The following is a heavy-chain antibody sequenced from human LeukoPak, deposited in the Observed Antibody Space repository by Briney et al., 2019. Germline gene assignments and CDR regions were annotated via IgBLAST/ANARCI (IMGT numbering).Heavy chain of an antibody. Sequence: GGSLRLSCAASGFTFSSYTMNWVRQAPGKGLEWVSSITSSSSYIYYADSLKGRFTISRDNARNSVYLQMNSLRAEDTAVYYCARDSGWELLGEVAFDIWGQGTMVTVSS. CDR2: ITSSSSYI. D-gene: IGHD1-26*01. CDR1: GFTFSSYT. J-gene: IGHJ3*02. CDR3: ARDSGWELLGEVAFDI. V-gene: IGHV3-21*01.